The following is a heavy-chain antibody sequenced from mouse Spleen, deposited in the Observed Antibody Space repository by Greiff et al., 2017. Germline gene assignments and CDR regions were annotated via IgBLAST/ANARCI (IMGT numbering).Heavy chain of an antibody. CDR3: ARRWLLSAMDY. V-gene: IGHV1-42*01. D-gene: IGHD2-3*01. J-gene: IGHJ4*01. CDR1: GYSFTGYY. CDR2: INPSTGGT. Sequence: EVQLQQSGPELVKPGASVKISCKASGYSFTGYYMNWVKQSPEKSLEWIGEINPSTGGTTYNQKFKAKATLTVDKSSSTAYMQLKSLTSEDSAVYYCARRWLLSAMDYWGQGTSVTVSS.